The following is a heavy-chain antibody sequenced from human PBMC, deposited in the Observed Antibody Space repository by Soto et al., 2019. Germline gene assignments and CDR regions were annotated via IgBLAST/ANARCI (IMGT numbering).Heavy chain of an antibody. J-gene: IGHJ6*02. Sequence: QVQLVQSGAEVKKPGASVKVSCKASGNTFNSYGISWVRQAPGQGREWMGWINAYNGNTNYAQNLQGRVTMTTDTSTSTGYMELRSLRSDDTAVYYCARVPYKYSYGNYYYCYGMDVWGQGTTVTVSS. CDR3: ARVPYKYSYGNYYYCYGMDV. CDR2: INAYNGNT. V-gene: IGHV1-18*01. CDR1: GNTFNSYG. D-gene: IGHD5-18*01.